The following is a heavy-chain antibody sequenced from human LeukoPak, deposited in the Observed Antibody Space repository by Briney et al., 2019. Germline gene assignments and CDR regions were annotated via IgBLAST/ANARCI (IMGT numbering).Heavy chain of an antibody. Sequence: PGGSLRLSCAASGFTFSSYAMSWVRQAPGKGLEWVSAISGSGGSTYYAGSVKGRFTISRDNSKNTLYLQMNSLRAEDTAVYYCAKHPYNPHYYDSSGYYYYFDYWGQGTLVTVSS. J-gene: IGHJ4*02. CDR1: GFTFSSYA. D-gene: IGHD3-22*01. CDR2: ISGSGGST. V-gene: IGHV3-23*01. CDR3: AKHPYNPHYYDSSGYYYYFDY.